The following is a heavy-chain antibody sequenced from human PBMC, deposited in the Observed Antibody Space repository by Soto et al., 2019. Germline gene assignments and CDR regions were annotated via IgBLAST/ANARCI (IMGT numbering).Heavy chain of an antibody. V-gene: IGHV4-61*08. Sequence: PSETLSLTCTVSGGSISSDGDYYRWSWIRQHPGKGLEWIGYIYYTGSPNYNPSLKSRVTISVDTSKNQFSLKLSSVTAADTAVYYCARHVRIYYDTSGYGGFDYWGQGTLVTVSS. D-gene: IGHD3-22*01. CDR3: ARHVRIYYDTSGYGGFDY. CDR2: IYYTGSP. CDR1: GGSISSDGDYYR. J-gene: IGHJ4*02.